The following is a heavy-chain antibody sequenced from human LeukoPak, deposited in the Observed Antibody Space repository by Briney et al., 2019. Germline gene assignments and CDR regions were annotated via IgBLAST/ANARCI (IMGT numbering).Heavy chain of an antibody. CDR2: ISGDGGRT. Sequence: GGCLRLSCAASGFTFDDYAMLWVRQAPGKGLEWVSLISGDGGRTYYAGSVRGRFTISRDNSKNSLYLQMNSLRTEDTALYYCAKGDYGDYAGWFDPWGQGTLVTVSS. D-gene: IGHD4-17*01. J-gene: IGHJ5*02. V-gene: IGHV3-43*02. CDR3: AKGDYGDYAGWFDP. CDR1: GFTFDDYA.